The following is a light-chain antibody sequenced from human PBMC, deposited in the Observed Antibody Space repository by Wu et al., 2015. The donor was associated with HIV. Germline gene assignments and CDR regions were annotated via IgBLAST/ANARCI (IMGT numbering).Light chain of an antibody. CDR2: DAT. CDR3: QQTSSASIT. Sequence: EIVLTQSPATLSLSPGERATLSCRASQSVNSYLAWYQQKRGQAPRLLIYDATNRATGIPARFSGSGSGTDFTLTISSLEAEDFAVYYCQQTSSASITFGQGTRLE. V-gene: IGKV3-11*01. J-gene: IGKJ5*01. CDR1: QSVNSY.